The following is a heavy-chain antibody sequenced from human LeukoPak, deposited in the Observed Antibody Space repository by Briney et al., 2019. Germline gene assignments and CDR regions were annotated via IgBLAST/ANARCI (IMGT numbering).Heavy chain of an antibody. V-gene: IGHV3-7*01. D-gene: IGHD6-25*01. CDR2: LTRDGSVK. CDR1: GFILSDYD. Sequence: PGGSLRLSCAASGFILSDYDRSWVGQAQGKGREWVDNLTRDGSVKNYVDSVKCLFTISRDNAKNSLYLQMNRLRAEDTAVFYCARDSGTCRGCAFDVWGQGTMVTVSS. J-gene: IGHJ3*01. CDR3: ARDSGTCRGCAFDV.